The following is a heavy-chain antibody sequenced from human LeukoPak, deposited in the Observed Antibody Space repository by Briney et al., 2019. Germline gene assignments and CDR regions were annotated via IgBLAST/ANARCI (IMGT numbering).Heavy chain of an antibody. CDR2: ISGSGGST. CDR1: GFTFDDYG. V-gene: IGHV3-23*01. Sequence: GGSLRLSCAASGFTFDDYGMTWVRQSPGKGLEWVSAISGSGGSTYYADSVKGRFTISRDNSKNTVYLQMNSLRAEDTAVYHCATSHSGWYVKWGQGTLVTVSS. J-gene: IGHJ4*02. D-gene: IGHD6-19*01. CDR3: ATSHSGWYVK.